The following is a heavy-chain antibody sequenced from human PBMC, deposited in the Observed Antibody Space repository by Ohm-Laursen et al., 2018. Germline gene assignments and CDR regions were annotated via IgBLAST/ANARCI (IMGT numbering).Heavy chain of an antibody. CDR2: IRSKAFGGTT. Sequence: SLRLSCTASGFTFSGSAMHWVRQASGKGLEWVGFIRSKAFGGTTEYAASVKGRFTISRDESKSIAYLQMSSLKTEDTGAYYCTTDGGTFWGQGTLVTVSS. J-gene: IGHJ4*02. V-gene: IGHV3-49*04. D-gene: IGHD3-16*01. CDR3: TTDGGTF. CDR1: GFTFSGSA.